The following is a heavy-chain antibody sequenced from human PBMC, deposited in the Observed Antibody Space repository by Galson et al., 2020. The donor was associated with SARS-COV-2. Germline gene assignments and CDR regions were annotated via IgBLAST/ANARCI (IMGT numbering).Heavy chain of an antibody. CDR1: GFIFSSYG. Sequence: GGSMRLSCAASGFIFSSYGMHWVRQDPGKGLEWVALISYDGSNKYYADSVKGRFTISRDNSKNTLYLQMNSLRAEDTAVYFCAKEGRGDYGHYGMDVWGQGTTVIVSS. CDR3: AKEGRGDYGHYGMDV. V-gene: IGHV3-30*18. CDR2: ISYDGSNK. J-gene: IGHJ6*02. D-gene: IGHD4-17*01.